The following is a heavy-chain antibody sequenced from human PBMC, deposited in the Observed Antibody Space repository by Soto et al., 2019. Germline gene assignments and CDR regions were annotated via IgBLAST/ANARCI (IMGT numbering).Heavy chain of an antibody. CDR2: IIPIFGTA. CDR3: ARGPSTVTTSYYGMDV. J-gene: IGHJ6*02. D-gene: IGHD4-17*01. CDR1: GGTFSSYA. Sequence: QVQLVQSGAEVKKPGSSVKVSCKASGGTFSSYAISWVRQAPGQGLEWMGGIIPIFGTANYAQKFQGRVTITADESTSTAYMELRSLRSEDTAVYYWARGPSTVTTSYYGMDVWGQGTTVTVSS. V-gene: IGHV1-69*01.